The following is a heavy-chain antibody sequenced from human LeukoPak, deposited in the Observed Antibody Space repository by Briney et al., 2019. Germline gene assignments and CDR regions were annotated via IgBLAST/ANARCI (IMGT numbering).Heavy chain of an antibody. CDR1: GFTFNNYG. D-gene: IGHD6-19*01. Sequence: PGGSLRLSCAASGFTFNNYGMTWVRQAPGKGLEWVSFIGGSGDTKHYEESVKGRLTISRDNSRNTLYLQMDNLRAEDTAVYFCARVQWLVGTGYSEYWGQGTLVSVSS. J-gene: IGHJ4*02. V-gene: IGHV3-23*01. CDR2: IGGSGDTK. CDR3: ARVQWLVGTGYSEY.